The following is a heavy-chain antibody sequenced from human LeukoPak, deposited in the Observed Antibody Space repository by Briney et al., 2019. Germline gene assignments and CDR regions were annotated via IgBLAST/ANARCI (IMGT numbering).Heavy chain of an antibody. CDR3: AKPGDSSGYYVLMWYFQH. V-gene: IGHV3-30*18. CDR1: GFTFSNYN. D-gene: IGHD3-22*01. CDR2: VSEDGTKK. Sequence: GGSLRLSCAASGFTFSNYNMNWVRQAPGKGLEWVAVVSEDGTKKYYADSVEGRFTISRDNSKNTLYLQMNSLRAEDTAVYYCAKPGDSSGYYVLMWYFQHWGQGTLVTVSS. J-gene: IGHJ1*01.